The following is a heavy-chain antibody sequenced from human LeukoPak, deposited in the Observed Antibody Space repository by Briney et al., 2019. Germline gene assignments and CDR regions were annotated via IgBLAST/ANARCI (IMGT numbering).Heavy chain of an antibody. Sequence: PGGSLRLSCAASGFTFSSYAMSWVRQAPGKGLEWVSAISGSGGSTYYADSVKGRFTISRDNSKNTLYLQMNSLRAEDTAVYYCAKAKQGSGTYYYYGMDVWGQGTTVTVSS. CDR2: ISGSGGST. V-gene: IGHV3-23*01. J-gene: IGHJ6*02. CDR1: GFTFSSYA. D-gene: IGHD3-10*01. CDR3: AKAKQGSGTYYYYGMDV.